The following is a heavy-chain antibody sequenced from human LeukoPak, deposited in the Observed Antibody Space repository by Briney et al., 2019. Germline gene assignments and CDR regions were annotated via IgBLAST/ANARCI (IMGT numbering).Heavy chain of an antibody. CDR1: GGSFSNYY. Sequence: SETLSLTCAVYGGSFSNYYWSWIRQPPGKGLEWIGEINHSGSTSYNPSLKSRVTMSVDTSKNQFSLKLSSVTAADTAVYYCAKDTGYYYASGSHRRFGYTDVWGKGTTVTISS. J-gene: IGHJ6*03. CDR2: INHSGST. D-gene: IGHD3-10*01. CDR3: AKDTGYYYASGSHRRFGYTDV. V-gene: IGHV4-34*01.